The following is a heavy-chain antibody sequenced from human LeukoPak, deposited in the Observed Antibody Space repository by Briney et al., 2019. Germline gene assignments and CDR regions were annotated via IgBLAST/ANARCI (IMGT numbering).Heavy chain of an antibody. CDR1: GGSISSYY. CDR2: IYYSGNT. CDR3: AKASGSSSWDYDY. V-gene: IGHV4-59*01. J-gene: IGHJ4*02. Sequence: SETLSLTCTVSGGSISSYYWSWIRQPPGKGLEWIGYIYYSGNTNYNPSLKSRVTISVDTSKNQFSLKLSSVTAADTAVYYCAKASGSSSWDYDYWGQGTLVTVSS. D-gene: IGHD6-13*01.